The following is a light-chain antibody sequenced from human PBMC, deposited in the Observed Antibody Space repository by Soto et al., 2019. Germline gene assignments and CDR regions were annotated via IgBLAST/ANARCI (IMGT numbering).Light chain of an antibody. CDR2: DVS. CDR1: SSDVGGYAY. J-gene: IGLJ1*01. V-gene: IGLV2-14*03. CDR3: TSYTSGFTYI. Sequence: QSVLIRPASVPGPHGRSFTIPSSGTSSDVGGYAYVSWYRQHPGQAPEPMIYDVSIRPSGVSSRFSGSKYGNTASLTISGLQAEDEADYYCTSYTSGFTYIFGTGTKLTVL.